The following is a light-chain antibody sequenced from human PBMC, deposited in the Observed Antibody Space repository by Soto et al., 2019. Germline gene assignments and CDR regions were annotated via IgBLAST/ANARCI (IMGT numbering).Light chain of an antibody. CDR3: QQYHNWPPQYT. J-gene: IGKJ2*01. CDR1: QTISSN. CDR2: GAS. V-gene: IGKV3-15*01. Sequence: EIVMTQSPATLSVSPGERATLSCRASQTISSNLAWYQQKPGQAPRLLIHGASTRATGVPARFSGSGSGTEFTLTISSLQSEDLAFYYCQQYHNWPPQYTFGQGTKLQIK.